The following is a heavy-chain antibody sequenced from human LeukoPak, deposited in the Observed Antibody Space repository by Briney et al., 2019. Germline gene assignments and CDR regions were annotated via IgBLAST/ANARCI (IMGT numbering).Heavy chain of an antibody. J-gene: IGHJ4*02. Sequence: SVTVSCKASGGTFSSYAISWVRQAPGQGLEWMGGIIPIFGTANYAQKFQGRVTITADESTSTAYMELSSLRSEDTAVYYCARGGYYDILTGYYQWGQGTLVTVSS. CDR3: ARGGYYDILTGYYQ. V-gene: IGHV1-69*01. CDR2: IIPIFGTA. D-gene: IGHD3-9*01. CDR1: GGTFSSYA.